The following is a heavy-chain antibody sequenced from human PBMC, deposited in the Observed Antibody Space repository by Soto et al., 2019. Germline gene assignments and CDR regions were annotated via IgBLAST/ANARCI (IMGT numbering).Heavy chain of an antibody. CDR3: ARGIGCISTSCYVLFGYYGMDV. CDR1: GYTFTGYY. Sequence: ASVKVSCKASGYTFTGYYMHWVRQAPGQGLEWMGWINPNSGGTNYAQKFQGWVTMTRDTSISTAYMELSRLRSDDTAVYYCARGIGCISTSCYVLFGYYGMDVWGQGTTVTVSS. J-gene: IGHJ6*02. CDR2: INPNSGGT. D-gene: IGHD2-2*01. V-gene: IGHV1-2*04.